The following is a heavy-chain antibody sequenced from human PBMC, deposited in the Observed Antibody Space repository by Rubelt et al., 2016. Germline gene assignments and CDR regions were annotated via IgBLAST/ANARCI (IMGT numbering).Heavy chain of an antibody. CDR2: ISAYNGNT. D-gene: IGHD4-17*01. CDR3: ARDPYGDRHHDY. V-gene: IGHV1-18*04. J-gene: IGHJ4*02. Sequence: QVQLVQSGAEVKKPGASVKVSCKASGYTFSTYGISWVRQAPGQGLEWMGWISAYNGNTDYAQKLQGRVTMTTDTSTSTAYMELRGLGSDDTAVYYCARDPYGDRHHDYWGQGTLVTVSS. CDR1: GYTFSTYG.